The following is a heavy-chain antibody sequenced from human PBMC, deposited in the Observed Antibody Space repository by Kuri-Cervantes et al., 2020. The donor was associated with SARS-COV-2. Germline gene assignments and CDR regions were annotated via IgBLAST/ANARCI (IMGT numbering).Heavy chain of an antibody. J-gene: IGHJ4*02. CDR3: ARDLSGSFALDY. D-gene: IGHD1-26*01. V-gene: IGHV3-30*02. CDR1: GFTFSSYG. CDR2: IRYDGSNK. Sequence: GESLKISCAASGFTFSSYGMHWVRQAPGKGLEWVAFIRYDGSNKYYADSVKGRFTISRDNSKNTLYLQMNSLRAEDTAVYYCARDLSGSFALDYWGQGTLVTVSS.